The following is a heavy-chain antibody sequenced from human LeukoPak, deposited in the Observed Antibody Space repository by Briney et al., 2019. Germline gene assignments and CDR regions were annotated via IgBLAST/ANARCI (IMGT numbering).Heavy chain of an antibody. Sequence: LSGGSLRLSCAASGFTFSSYWMSWVRQAPGKGLEWVANIKQDGSEKYYVDSVKGRFTISRDNAKNSLYLQMNSLRAEDTAVYYCARDNRYYYDSSGTGDAFDIWGQGTMVTVSS. CDR2: IKQDGSEK. J-gene: IGHJ3*02. CDR3: ARDNRYYYDSSGTGDAFDI. D-gene: IGHD3-22*01. CDR1: GFTFSSYW. V-gene: IGHV3-7*01.